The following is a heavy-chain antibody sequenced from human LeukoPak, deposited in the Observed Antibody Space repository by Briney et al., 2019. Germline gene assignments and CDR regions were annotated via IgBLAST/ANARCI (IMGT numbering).Heavy chain of an antibody. D-gene: IGHD5-24*01. V-gene: IGHV3-30*18. Sequence: GGSLRLSCAASGFTLSSYDMSWVRQTPGKGLQWVAVILYDGSNKFCADSVKGRFTISRDNSKNTLYLQMDSLRAEDTAVYYCAKIPRRDGYISHYYYYGMDVWGQGTTVTVSS. CDR3: AKIPRRDGYISHYYYYGMDV. CDR1: GFTLSSYD. J-gene: IGHJ6*02. CDR2: ILYDGSNK.